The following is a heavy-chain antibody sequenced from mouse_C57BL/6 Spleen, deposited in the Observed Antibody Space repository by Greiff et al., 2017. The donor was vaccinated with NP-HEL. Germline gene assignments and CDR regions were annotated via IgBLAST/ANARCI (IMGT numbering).Heavy chain of an antibody. Sequence: EVQLQQSGPELVKPGASVKISCKASGYTFTDYYMNWVKQSHGKSLEWIGDINPNNGGTSYNQKFKGKATLTVDKSSSTAYMELRSLTSEDSAVYYCARGMGLMAYLRYFDVWGTGTTVTVSS. CDR3: ARGMGLMAYLRYFDV. J-gene: IGHJ1*03. CDR2: INPNNGGT. V-gene: IGHV1-26*01. CDR1: GYTFTDYY. D-gene: IGHD5-5*01.